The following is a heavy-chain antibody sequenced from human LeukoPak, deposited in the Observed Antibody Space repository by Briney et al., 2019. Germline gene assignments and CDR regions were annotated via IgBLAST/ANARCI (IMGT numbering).Heavy chain of an antibody. CDR1: GFTFSDYY. J-gene: IGHJ6*03. CDR2: ISSSGSTI. V-gene: IGHV3-11*04. D-gene: IGHD6-6*01. Sequence: GGSLRLSCAASGFTFSDYYMSWIRQAPGKGLEWVSYISSSGSTIYYADSVKGRFTISRDNAKNSLYLQMNSLRAEDTAVYYCARDLGYSSSSDYYYYMDVWGKGTTVTVSS. CDR3: ARDLGYSSSSDYYYYMDV.